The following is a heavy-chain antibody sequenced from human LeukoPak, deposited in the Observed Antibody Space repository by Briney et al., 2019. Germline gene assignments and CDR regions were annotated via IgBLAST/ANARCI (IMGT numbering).Heavy chain of an antibody. V-gene: IGHV3-7*01. CDR3: ARAGGPGTVDS. CDR1: GFPFSAYW. J-gene: IGHJ4*02. CDR2: INEGGSET. Sequence: QTGGSLRLSCVVSGFPFSAYWMSWVRQAPGKGRGWVANINEGGSETFYVDSVEDRFTISRDNAKNTLYLQMNTLRADDTAFYYCARAGGPGTVDSWGQGTLVTVSS. D-gene: IGHD1-1*01.